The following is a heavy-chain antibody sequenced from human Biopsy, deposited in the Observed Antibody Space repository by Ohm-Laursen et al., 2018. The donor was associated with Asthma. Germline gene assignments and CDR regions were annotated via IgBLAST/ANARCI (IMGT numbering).Heavy chain of an antibody. CDR3: ASDFPKDYVRYNFQF. J-gene: IGHJ4*02. CDR2: HDHEEGGT. CDR1: GYSLTDLS. D-gene: IGHD4-17*01. Sequence: ASVTVSCKISGYSLTDLSMHWVRQAPGQGLEWMGGHDHEEGGTVNARRFQGRVTMTEDASTGTAYMELSSLSSDDTAVYYCASDFPKDYVRYNFQFWGQGTLVTVSS. V-gene: IGHV1-24*01.